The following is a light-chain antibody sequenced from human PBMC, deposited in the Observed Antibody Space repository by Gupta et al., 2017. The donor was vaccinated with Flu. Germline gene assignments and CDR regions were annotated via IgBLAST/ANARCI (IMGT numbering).Light chain of an antibody. CDR3: QSYDNSLSAFYV. Sequence: QSVLTQPPSVSGAAGQTITISCTGSSSNIGAGFDVHWYQQLPGTAPKLLIYDNTHRPSGVPDRFSGSKSGTSASLAITGLQPEDEADYYCQSYDNSLSAFYVFGSGTRVTVL. J-gene: IGLJ1*01. CDR2: DNT. V-gene: IGLV1-40*01. CDR1: SSNIGAGFD.